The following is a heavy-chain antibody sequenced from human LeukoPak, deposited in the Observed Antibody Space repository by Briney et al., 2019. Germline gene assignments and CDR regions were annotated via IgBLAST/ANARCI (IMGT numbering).Heavy chain of an antibody. V-gene: IGHV4-30-2*05. J-gene: IGHJ3*02. Sequence: SETLSLTCTVSGGSISSGGYYWSWIRQPPGKGLEWIGYIYHSGSTYYNPSLKSRVTISVDTSKNQFSLKLSSVTAAGTAVYYCARANRAKDAFDIWGQGTMVTVSS. CDR1: GGSISSGGYY. CDR3: ARANRAKDAFDI. CDR2: IYHSGST. D-gene: IGHD2/OR15-2a*01.